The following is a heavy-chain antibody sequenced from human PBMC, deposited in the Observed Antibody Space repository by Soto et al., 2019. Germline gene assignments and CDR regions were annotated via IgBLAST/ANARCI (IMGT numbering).Heavy chain of an antibody. J-gene: IGHJ5*02. CDR3: ARGVGSGSYYNQYNWFDP. CDR1: GYTFTNYG. CDR2: INVYNGNT. Sequence: QVQLVQSGGEVKKPGASVKVSCKASGYTFTNYGISWVRQAPGQGLEWMGWINVYNGNTKYAQKVQGRVTMTTDTSTSTDYMELMRLRSDDTAVYYCARGVGSGSYYNQYNWFDPWGQGTLGTVSS. V-gene: IGHV1-18*01. D-gene: IGHD3-10*01.